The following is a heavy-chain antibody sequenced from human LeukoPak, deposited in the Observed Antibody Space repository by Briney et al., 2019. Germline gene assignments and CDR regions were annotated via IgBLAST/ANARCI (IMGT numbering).Heavy chain of an antibody. Sequence: ETLSLTCAVYGGSFSGYYWSWIRQPPGKGPEWVANIKQDESERYTVDSVKGRFTISRDNAKNSVYLQMNSLRAEDTALYYCARLSAYYYGSYFYYYMDVWGKGTTVTVSS. CDR1: GGSFSGYY. D-gene: IGHD3-10*01. CDR2: IKQDESER. CDR3: ARLSAYYYGSYFYYYMDV. J-gene: IGHJ6*03. V-gene: IGHV3-7*01.